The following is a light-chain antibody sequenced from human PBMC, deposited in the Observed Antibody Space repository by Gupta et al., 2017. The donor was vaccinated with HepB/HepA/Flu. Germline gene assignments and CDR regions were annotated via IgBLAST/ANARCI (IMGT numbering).Light chain of an antibody. J-gene: IGKJ2*02. CDR3: QQENSYPCI. V-gene: IGKV1-5*03. Sequence: DIQMTQSPSTLSASVGDRVTITCRASQSISSWLAWYQQKPGKAPKLLIYKASSLESGVPSRFSGSGSGTEFTLTISSLQPDDFATYYCQQENSYPCIFGQGTKVEIK. CDR1: QSISSW. CDR2: KAS.